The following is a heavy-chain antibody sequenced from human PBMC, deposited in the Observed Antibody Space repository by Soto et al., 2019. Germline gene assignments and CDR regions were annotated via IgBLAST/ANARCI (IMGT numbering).Heavy chain of an antibody. CDR3: ARDRGYDFWSGYYRYYYYMDV. Sequence: ASVKVSCKASGYTFTSYAMHWVRQAPGQRLEWMGWINAGNGNTKYSQKFQGRVTITRDTSASTAYMELSSLRSEDTAVYYCARDRGYDFWSGYYRYYYYMDVWGKGTTVTVSS. D-gene: IGHD3-3*01. J-gene: IGHJ6*03. CDR1: GYTFTSYA. CDR2: INAGNGNT. V-gene: IGHV1-3*01.